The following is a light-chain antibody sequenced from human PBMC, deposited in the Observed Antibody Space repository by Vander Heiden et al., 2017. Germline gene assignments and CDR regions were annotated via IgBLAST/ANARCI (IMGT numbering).Light chain of an antibody. CDR2: KAS. V-gene: IGKV1-5*03. Sequence: DITMTQSPSTLSASVGDRVTIPCRASQSSSSWLAWYQQKTGKDPKILMYKASSLESGVPPRFSGSGSGTEFTLTISSLQPDDFATYYCQQYNSYSTWTFGQGTKVEIK. J-gene: IGKJ1*01. CDR1: QSSSSW. CDR3: QQYNSYSTWT.